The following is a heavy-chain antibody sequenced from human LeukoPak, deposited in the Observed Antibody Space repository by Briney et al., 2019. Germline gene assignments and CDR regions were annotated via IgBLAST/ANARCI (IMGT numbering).Heavy chain of an antibody. Sequence: PRGSLRLSCAASGFTFSTCAMRWVRQAPGKGLEYVAAISGNGDSTYYANSVKGRFTIPRDNSKNTLYLQMDSLRPEDMAVYYCAREVYAGNWFDPWGQGTLVTVSS. CDR2: ISGNGDST. CDR3: AREVYAGNWFDP. CDR1: GFTFSTCA. D-gene: IGHD2-8*01. J-gene: IGHJ5*02. V-gene: IGHV3-64*01.